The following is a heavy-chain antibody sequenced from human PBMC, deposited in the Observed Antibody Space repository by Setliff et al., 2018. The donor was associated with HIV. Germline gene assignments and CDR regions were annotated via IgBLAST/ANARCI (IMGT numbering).Heavy chain of an antibody. CDR1: GGSFSGYY. V-gene: IGHV4-34*01. Sequence: PSETLSLTCAVYGGSFSGYYWSWIRQPPGKGLEWIGEINHSGSTYYNPSLKSRVTISVDTSKNQFSLKLSSVTAADTAVYYCARRGGSFPHDAFDIWGQGTMVTVSS. CDR3: ARRGGSFPHDAFDI. D-gene: IGHD1-26*01. CDR2: INHSGST. J-gene: IGHJ3*02.